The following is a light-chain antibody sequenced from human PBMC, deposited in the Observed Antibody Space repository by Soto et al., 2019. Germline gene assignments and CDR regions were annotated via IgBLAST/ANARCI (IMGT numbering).Light chain of an antibody. CDR2: GAS. CDR3: QQYNSWPWLT. J-gene: IGKJ4*02. Sequence: EVVMTQSPVTLSVSPGEGATLSCRASQSVISYLAWYQQKPGQAPRLLIYGASTRATDVPARFSGSGSGKEFTLTISSLQPEDFGVYYCQQYNSWPWLTGGGGTKVEI. CDR1: QSVISY. V-gene: IGKV3-15*01.